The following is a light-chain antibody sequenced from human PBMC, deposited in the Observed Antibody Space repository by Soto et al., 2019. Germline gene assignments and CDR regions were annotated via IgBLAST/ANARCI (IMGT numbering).Light chain of an antibody. Sequence: EVVMTQSPATLSVSPGERATLSCRASQSVNANLAWYQQKPGQAPRLLIHGASNRATGIPARFSGSGFGTDFILTISSLQSEDFAVYYCQQYNTWLWTFGQGTKV. J-gene: IGKJ1*01. V-gene: IGKV3-15*01. CDR1: QSVNAN. CDR2: GAS. CDR3: QQYNTWLWT.